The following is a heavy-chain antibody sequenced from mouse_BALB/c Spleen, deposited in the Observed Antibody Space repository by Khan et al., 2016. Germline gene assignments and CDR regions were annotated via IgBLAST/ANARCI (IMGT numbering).Heavy chain of an antibody. Sequence: EVKLEESGGGLVQPGGSMTLSCVASGFTFSNYWMNWVRQSPEKGLEWVAEIRLKSNNYATHYAESVKGRFTISRDDSKSSDYLQMNNLRAEDTVIYYCTTWFAYWGQGTLVTVSA. CDR3: TTWFAY. CDR2: IRLKSNNYAT. V-gene: IGHV6-6*02. J-gene: IGHJ3*01. CDR1: GFTFSNYW.